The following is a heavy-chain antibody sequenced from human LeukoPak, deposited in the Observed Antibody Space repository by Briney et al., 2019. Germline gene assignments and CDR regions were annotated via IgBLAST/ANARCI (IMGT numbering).Heavy chain of an antibody. D-gene: IGHD5/OR15-5a*01. CDR1: GYTFTGYY. CDR2: INPNSGGT. Sequence: GASVKVSCKASGYTFTGYYMHWVLQAPGQGLEWMGWINPNSGGTNYAQKFQGRVTMTRDTSISTAYMELSRLRSDDTAVYYCARVVDVVLDAFDIWGQGTMVTVSS. CDR3: ARVVDVVLDAFDI. J-gene: IGHJ3*02. V-gene: IGHV1-2*02.